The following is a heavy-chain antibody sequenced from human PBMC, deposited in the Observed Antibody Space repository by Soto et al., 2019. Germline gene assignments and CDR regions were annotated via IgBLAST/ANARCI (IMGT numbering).Heavy chain of an antibody. Sequence: ASVKVSCKASGYTFTSYGISWVRQAPGQGLEWMGWISAYNGNTNYAQKLQGRVTMTTDTSTSTAYMELRSLRSDDTAVYYCARDMDDPENDDYGDIDYPGQGTLVTVSS. D-gene: IGHD4-17*01. J-gene: IGHJ4*02. V-gene: IGHV1-18*01. CDR2: ISAYNGNT. CDR3: ARDMDDPENDDYGDIDY. CDR1: GYTFTSYG.